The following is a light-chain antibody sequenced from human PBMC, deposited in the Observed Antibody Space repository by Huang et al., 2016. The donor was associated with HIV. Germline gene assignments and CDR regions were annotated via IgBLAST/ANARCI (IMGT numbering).Light chain of an antibody. CDR3: QQYNDWPPYT. Sequence: EILMTQSPATLSVSPGERGALSCRASQNIGSNLAWYQQKPGQTPRLLIYDVSIRATGVPASFSGSGSGTEFTLTVSNLQSEDFAFYYCQQYNDWPPYTFGQGTRLEI. J-gene: IGKJ2*01. CDR2: DVS. CDR1: QNIGSN. V-gene: IGKV3D-15*03.